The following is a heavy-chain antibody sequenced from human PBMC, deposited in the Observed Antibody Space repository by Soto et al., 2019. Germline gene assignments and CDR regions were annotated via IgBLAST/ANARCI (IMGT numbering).Heavy chain of an antibody. Sequence: SETLSLTCTVSGGSISSSSYYWGWIRQPPGKGLEWIGSIYYSGSTYYNPSLKSRVTISVDTSKNQFSLKLSSVTAADTAVYYCARHFRRDGYNYFDYWGQGTLVTVSS. D-gene: IGHD5-12*01. CDR3: ARHFRRDGYNYFDY. J-gene: IGHJ4*02. CDR2: IYYSGST. V-gene: IGHV4-39*01. CDR1: GGSISSSSYY.